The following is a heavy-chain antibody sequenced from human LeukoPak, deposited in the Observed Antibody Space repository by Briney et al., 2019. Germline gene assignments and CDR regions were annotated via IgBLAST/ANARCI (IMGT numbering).Heavy chain of an antibody. D-gene: IGHD5-24*01. CDR3: ARGSEMATMVY. CDR1: GFTFSSYW. V-gene: IGHV3-74*01. J-gene: IGHJ4*02. CDR2: INSDGSST. Sequence: GGSLRLSCAASGFTFSSYWMHWVRQAPGKGLVWASRINSDGSSTSYADSVKGRFSISRDNAKNTLYLQMSSLRAEDTAVYYCARGSEMATMVYWGQGTLVTVSS.